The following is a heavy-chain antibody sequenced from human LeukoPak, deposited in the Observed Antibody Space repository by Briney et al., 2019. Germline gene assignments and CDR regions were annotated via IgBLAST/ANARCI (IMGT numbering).Heavy chain of an antibody. CDR3: ARVGATTRSFDY. D-gene: IGHD1-26*01. J-gene: IGHJ4*02. CDR2: VYCSGTT. CDR1: GGSLNSYF. V-gene: IGHV4-59*01. Sequence: SETLSLTCTVSGGSLNSYFWSWIRQPPGKGLEWIGFVYCSGTTYYNPSLKSRVTISVDTSKNQFSLKVSSVTAADTAVYYCARVGATTRSFDYWGQGALVTVSS.